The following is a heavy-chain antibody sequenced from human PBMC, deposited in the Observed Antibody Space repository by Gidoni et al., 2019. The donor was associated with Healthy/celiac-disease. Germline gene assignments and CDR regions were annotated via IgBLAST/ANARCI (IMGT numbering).Heavy chain of an antibody. Sequence: QVQLVESGGGVVQPGRSLRLSCAASGFTFSSDGMHWVRQAPGKGLEWVAVIWYDGINKYYADSVKGRFTISRDNSKNTLYLQMNSLRAEDTAVYYCARDFGADSSSFHYYYGMDVWGQGTTVTVSS. V-gene: IGHV3-33*01. D-gene: IGHD6-6*01. CDR2: IWYDGINK. J-gene: IGHJ6*02. CDR1: GFTFSSDG. CDR3: ARDFGADSSSFHYYYGMDV.